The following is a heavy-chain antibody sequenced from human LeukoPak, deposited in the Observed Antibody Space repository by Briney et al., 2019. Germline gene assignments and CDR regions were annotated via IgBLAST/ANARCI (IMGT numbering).Heavy chain of an antibody. V-gene: IGHV1-18*01. CDR3: ARAPRSASYYYYMDI. D-gene: IGHD3-10*01. CDR2: ISAYNGNT. J-gene: IGHJ6*03. Sequence: ASVKVSCKASGYTFTGYGISWVRQAPGQGLEWMGWISAYNGNTNYAQKLQGRVTMTTDTSTSTAYMELRSLRSDDTAVYYCARAPRSASYYYYMDIWGKGTTVTVSS. CDR1: GYTFTGYG.